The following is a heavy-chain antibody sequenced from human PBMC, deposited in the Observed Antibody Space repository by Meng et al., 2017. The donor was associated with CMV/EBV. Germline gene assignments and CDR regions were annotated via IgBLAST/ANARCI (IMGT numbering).Heavy chain of an antibody. D-gene: IGHD6-13*01. CDR3: AREGGIAAAGYYYYGMDV. CDR2: INWNGGST. Sequence: GGSLRLSCAASGFTFDAYGMSWVRQAPGKGLEWVSGINWNGGSTGYADSVKGRFTISRDNAKNSLYLQMNSLRAEDMALYYCAREGGIAAAGYYYYGMDVWGQGTTVTVSS. J-gene: IGHJ6*02. V-gene: IGHV3-20*04. CDR1: GFTFDAYG.